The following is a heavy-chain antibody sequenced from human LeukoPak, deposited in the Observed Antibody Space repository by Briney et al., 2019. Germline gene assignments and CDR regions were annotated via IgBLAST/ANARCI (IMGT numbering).Heavy chain of an antibody. Sequence: GESLQISCKASGYTFTNYWIGWVRQMPGKGLEWMGLVYYGDSNIRYSPSFQGQVTISADKSTSTAYLQWGSLKASDSGIYFCARLGHFDVSGRLYFFDYWGQGTLVTVSS. D-gene: IGHD3-22*01. V-gene: IGHV5-51*01. CDR1: GYTFTNYW. CDR3: ARLGHFDVSGRLYFFDY. CDR2: VYYGDSNI. J-gene: IGHJ4*02.